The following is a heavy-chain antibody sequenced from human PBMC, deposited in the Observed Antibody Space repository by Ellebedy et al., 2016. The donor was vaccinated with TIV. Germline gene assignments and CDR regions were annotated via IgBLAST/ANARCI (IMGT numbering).Heavy chain of an antibody. CDR1: GYTFSNYA. V-gene: IGHV1-3*01. D-gene: IGHD3-9*01. CDR2: INPGNGDT. J-gene: IGHJ4*02. Sequence: AASVKVSCKASGYTFSNYAIHWARQAPGQGLEWMGMINPGNGDTKYYQTFQGRVTITRDTSASTAYMELSSLRSEDTAVYYCARGYDIWTFYYLSCFDYWGPGTLVTVSS. CDR3: ARGYDIWTFYYLSCFDY.